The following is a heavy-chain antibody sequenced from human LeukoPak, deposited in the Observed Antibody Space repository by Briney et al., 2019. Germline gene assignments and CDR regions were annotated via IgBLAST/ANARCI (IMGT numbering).Heavy chain of an antibody. Sequence: SETLSLTCAVYGGSFSGYYWTWIRQPPGKGLEWVGEINHSGGTNYNPSLKSRVTISVDTSKNQFSLKLSSVTAADTAVYYCARLLRYFDWLLYGSTFDYWGQGTLVTVSS. CDR2: INHSGGT. V-gene: IGHV4-34*01. CDR1: GGSFSGYY. D-gene: IGHD3-9*01. CDR3: ARLLRYFDWLLYGSTFDY. J-gene: IGHJ4*02.